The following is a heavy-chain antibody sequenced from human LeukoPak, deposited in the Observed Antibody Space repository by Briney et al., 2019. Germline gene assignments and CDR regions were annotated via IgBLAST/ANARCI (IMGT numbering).Heavy chain of an antibody. CDR1: GGSFSGYY. J-gene: IGHJ3*02. V-gene: IGHV4-59*01. D-gene: IGHD3-16*01. Sequence: KPSETLSLTCAVYGGSFSGYYWTWIRQPPGKGLEWIGYIYFTGNTNYNPSLKSRVTMSVDTSENRFSLRLTSVTAADTAVYYCARVGDGTFDIWGQGTMVTVSS. CDR3: ARVGDGTFDI. CDR2: IYFTGNT.